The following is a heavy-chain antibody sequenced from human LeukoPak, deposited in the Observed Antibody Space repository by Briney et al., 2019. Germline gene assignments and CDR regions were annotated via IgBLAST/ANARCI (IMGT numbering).Heavy chain of an antibody. J-gene: IGHJ2*01. CDR1: VFRLDSYA. D-gene: IGHD5-18*01. CDR2: ICGTAGRA. Sequence: PGGSLRLSCAASVFRLDSYAMNWVRQAPGGGVEWVSGICGTAGRAYYADSVKGRFHISRANPKGALYIQMNSLRGDDTAIYFCAKGGFDTAMVTSWFFDVWGRGTPVTVSP. V-gene: IGHV3-23*01. CDR3: AKGGFDTAMVTSWFFDV.